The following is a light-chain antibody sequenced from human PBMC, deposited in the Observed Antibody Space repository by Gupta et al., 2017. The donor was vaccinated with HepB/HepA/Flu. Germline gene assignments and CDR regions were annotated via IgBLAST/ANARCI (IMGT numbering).Light chain of an antibody. CDR2: QDS. Sequence: SYELTQPPSVSVSPGQTASITCSGDKLGDKYACWYQQKPGQSLVLVIYQDSKRPSGIPERFSGSNSGNTATLTISGTQAMDEADYYCQAWDSSTAAVFGGGTKLTVL. CDR1: KLGDKY. J-gene: IGLJ2*01. V-gene: IGLV3-1*01. CDR3: QAWDSSTAAV.